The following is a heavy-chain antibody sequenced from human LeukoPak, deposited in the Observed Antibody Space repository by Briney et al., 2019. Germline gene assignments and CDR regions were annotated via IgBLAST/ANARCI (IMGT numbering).Heavy chain of an antibody. D-gene: IGHD3-22*01. CDR2: IYYDDRT. V-gene: IGHV3-53*05. Sequence: GGSLRLSCTVSGFTVSDNSMSWVRQAPGKGLEWVSFIYYDDRTHYSDSVKGRFTISRDNSKNTLYLQTNSLRAEDTALYYCVRDRDSTGYYDYWGQGTLVTVSS. J-gene: IGHJ4*02. CDR1: GFTVSDNS. CDR3: VRDRDSTGYYDY.